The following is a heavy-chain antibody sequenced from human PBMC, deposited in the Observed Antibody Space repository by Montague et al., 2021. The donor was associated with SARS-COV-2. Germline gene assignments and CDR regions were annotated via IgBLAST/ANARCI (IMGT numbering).Heavy chain of an antibody. CDR2: IWYDGGSD. V-gene: IGHV3-33*06. CDR3: AKMGFGDHTKVDYRSGWEADC. CDR1: GFSFSNYG. J-gene: IGHJ4*02. D-gene: IGHD6-19*01. Sequence: SLRLSCAASGFSFSNYGIHWVRQAPGKGLEWVALIWYDGGSDYYADSVKGRFTISRDNSKNTAYLQMSSLRPEDTATYYCAKMGFGDHTKVDYRSGWEADCWGQGILVTVSS.